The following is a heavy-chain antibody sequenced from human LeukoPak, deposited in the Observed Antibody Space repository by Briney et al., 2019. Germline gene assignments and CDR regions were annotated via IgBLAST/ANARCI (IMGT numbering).Heavy chain of an antibody. J-gene: IGHJ4*02. CDR3: TTATAVWGVSAY. V-gene: IGHV3-15*01. Sequence: GGSLRLSCSASGFSVTNGWISWVRQAPGKGLGWVGHIKDRTDGGTTAYAAPVKGRFTISREDSKNTVYLEMNSLKTEDTAVYFCTTATAVWGVSAYWGQGTLVTVSS. CDR1: GFSVTNGW. CDR2: IKDRTDGGTT. D-gene: IGHD3-10*01.